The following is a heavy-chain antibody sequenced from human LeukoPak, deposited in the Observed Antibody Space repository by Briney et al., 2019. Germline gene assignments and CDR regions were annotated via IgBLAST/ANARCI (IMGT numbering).Heavy chain of an antibody. Sequence: GTSLRLSCAASGFTFSSYGMHWVRQAPGKGLEWVAVISYDGSNKYYADSVKGRFTISRDNAKNSLYLQMNSLRAEDTAVYYCARDYNGMDVWGQGTTVTVSS. V-gene: IGHV3-30*03. CDR2: ISYDGSNK. J-gene: IGHJ6*02. CDR3: ARDYNGMDV. CDR1: GFTFSSYG.